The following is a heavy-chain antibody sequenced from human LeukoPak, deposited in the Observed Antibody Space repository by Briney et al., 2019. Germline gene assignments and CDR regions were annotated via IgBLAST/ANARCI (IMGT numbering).Heavy chain of an antibody. D-gene: IGHD6-6*01. CDR3: ARAGPSMAAPPGY. CDR2: ITHSGST. V-gene: IGHV4-34*01. J-gene: IGHJ4*02. CDR1: GGSFSGYY. Sequence: SETLSLTCAVYGGSFSGYYWSWIRQPPGKGLEWMGEITHSGSTNYNPSLKSRVTISVDTSKNQFSLKLSSVTAADTAVYYCARAGPSMAAPPGYWGQGTLVTVSS.